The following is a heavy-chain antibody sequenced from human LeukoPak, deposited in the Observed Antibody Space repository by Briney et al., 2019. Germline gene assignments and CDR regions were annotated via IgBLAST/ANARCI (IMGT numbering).Heavy chain of an antibody. Sequence: SETLSLTCTVSGGSISPFYWSWIRQPPGKGLEWIAYIYYSGSTAYDPSLKSRVAISVDTSNNQVSLKLSSVTAADTAVYYCARHGYCSGGSCYWDYWGQGTLVTVSS. V-gene: IGHV4-59*08. D-gene: IGHD2-15*01. CDR1: GGSISPFY. CDR2: IYYSGST. CDR3: ARHGYCSGGSCYWDY. J-gene: IGHJ4*02.